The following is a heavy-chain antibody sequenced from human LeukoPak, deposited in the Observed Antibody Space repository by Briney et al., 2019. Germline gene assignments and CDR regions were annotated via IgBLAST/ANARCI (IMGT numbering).Heavy chain of an antibody. J-gene: IGHJ4*02. Sequence: SETLSLTCAVYGGSFSGYYWSWIRHPPGKGLEWIGEINHSGSTNYNPSLKSRVTISVDTSKNQFSLKLSSVTAADTAVYYCARFDATDYWGQGTLVTVSS. D-gene: IGHD3-9*01. CDR1: GGSFSGYY. V-gene: IGHV4-34*01. CDR2: INHSGST. CDR3: ARFDATDY.